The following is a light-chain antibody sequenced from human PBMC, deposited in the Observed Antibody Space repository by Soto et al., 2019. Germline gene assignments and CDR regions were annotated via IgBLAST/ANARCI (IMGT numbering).Light chain of an antibody. J-gene: IGLJ2*01. CDR2: LEGSGSY. CDR3: ETLDSIHHVV. V-gene: IGLV4-60*03. Sequence: QLVLTQSSSASASLGSSVKLTCTLSSGHSSYIIAWHQQQPGKAPRYLMKLEGSGSYNKGSGVPDRFSASSSGADRYLTISNLQSEDEADYYWETLDSIHHVVFGGGTKLTVL. CDR1: SGHSSYI.